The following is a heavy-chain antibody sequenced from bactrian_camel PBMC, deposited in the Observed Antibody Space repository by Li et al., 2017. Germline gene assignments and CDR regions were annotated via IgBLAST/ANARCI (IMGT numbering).Heavy chain of an antibody. CDR1: GFTFSTFA. CDR2: IRTDGTNT. Sequence: HVQLVESGGGLVQPGGSLRLSCAASGFTFSTFAMTWVRQTPGKGLEWVSRIRTDGTNTYYTESLKGRFTISQDNVENTMYLQMNSLAPEDTAMYYCAARGRGRWCFLGGYRGQGTQVTVS. CDR3: AARGRGRWCFLGGY. D-gene: IGHD2*01. V-gene: IGHV3S7*01. J-gene: IGHJ6*01.